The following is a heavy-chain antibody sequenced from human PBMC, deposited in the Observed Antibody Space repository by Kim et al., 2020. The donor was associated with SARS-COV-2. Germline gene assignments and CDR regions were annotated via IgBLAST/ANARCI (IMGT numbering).Heavy chain of an antibody. Sequence: GGSLRLSCAASGFTFSSYGMHWVRQAPGKGLEWVAVIWYDGSNIYYADSVKGRFTISRDNSKNTLYLQMNSLRAEDTAVYYCARGRWEVSFRFLAYYGMDVWGQGTTVTVSS. CDR3: ARGRWEVSFRFLAYYGMDV. J-gene: IGHJ6*02. D-gene: IGHD3-3*01. CDR2: IWYDGSNI. CDR1: GFTFSSYG. V-gene: IGHV3-33*01.